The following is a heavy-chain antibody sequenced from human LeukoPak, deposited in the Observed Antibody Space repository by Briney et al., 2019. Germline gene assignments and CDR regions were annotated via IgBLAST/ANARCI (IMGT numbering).Heavy chain of an antibody. CDR3: AREQAREQWLVLYGMDV. D-gene: IGHD6-19*01. Sequence: GASVKVSCKASGYTFTSYYMHWVRQAPGQGLEWMGIINPSGGSTSYAQKFQGRVTITADKSTSTAYMELSSLRSEDTAVYYCAREQAREQWLVLYGMDVWGQGTTVTVSS. CDR2: INPSGGST. V-gene: IGHV1-46*01. CDR1: GYTFTSYY. J-gene: IGHJ6*02.